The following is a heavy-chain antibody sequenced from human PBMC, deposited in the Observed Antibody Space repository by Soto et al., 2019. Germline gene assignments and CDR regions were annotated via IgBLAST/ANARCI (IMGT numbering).Heavy chain of an antibody. V-gene: IGHV3-74*01. Sequence: GLSLRLSCPASAFTFSSYWMHWVRQAPGKGLVWVSRINSDGSSTSYADSVKGRFTISRDKAKNTRYLQMNSLRAEDTAVYYCASLPQYIVDWGQGTLVAVSS. CDR3: ASLPQYIVD. D-gene: IGHD5-12*01. CDR1: AFTFSSYW. J-gene: IGHJ4*02. CDR2: INSDGSST.